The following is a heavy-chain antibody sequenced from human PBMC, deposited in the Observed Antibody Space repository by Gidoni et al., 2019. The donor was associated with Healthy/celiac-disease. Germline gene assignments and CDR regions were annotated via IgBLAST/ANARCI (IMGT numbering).Heavy chain of an antibody. Sequence: VQPGRSLRLSCAASGFTFSSYGMHWVRQAPGKGLEWVAVIWYDGSNKYYADSVKGRFTISRDNSKNTLYLQMNSLRAEDTAVYYCARDREGFGEFIYFDYWGQGTLVTVSS. V-gene: IGHV3-33*01. J-gene: IGHJ4*02. D-gene: IGHD3-10*01. CDR3: ARDREGFGEFIYFDY. CDR1: GFTFSSYG. CDR2: IWYDGSNK.